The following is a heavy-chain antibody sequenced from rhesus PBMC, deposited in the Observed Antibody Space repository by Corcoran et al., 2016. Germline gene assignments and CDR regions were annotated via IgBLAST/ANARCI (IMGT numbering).Heavy chain of an antibody. Sequence: VQLVETGGGLVQPGGSLKLSCAASGFTFSSYGMSWVRQAPGKGLEWIGGIYGSGGSNEYNTSLKSRVTISIDTSKNQFALKLSSVTAADTAVYYWATRRSGTPFDYWGQGVLVTVSS. CDR1: GFTFSSYG. D-gene: IGHD2-27*01. V-gene: IGHV4-93*02. CDR2: IYGSGGSN. CDR3: ATRRSGTPFDY. J-gene: IGHJ4*01.